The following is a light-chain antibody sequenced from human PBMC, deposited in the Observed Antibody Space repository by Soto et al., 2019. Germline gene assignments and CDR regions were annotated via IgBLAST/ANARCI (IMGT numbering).Light chain of an antibody. Sequence: QSALTQDASVSGSPGQSITISCTGISSDVGSYNLVSWYQQHPGKAPKVMIYEGSKRPSGVSSRFSGSQSGNTASLTISGLQAEDEADYYCCSYAGGSALNYVFGTGTKVTVL. CDR3: CSYAGGSALNYV. J-gene: IGLJ1*01. V-gene: IGLV2-23*01. CDR1: SSDVGSYNL. CDR2: EGS.